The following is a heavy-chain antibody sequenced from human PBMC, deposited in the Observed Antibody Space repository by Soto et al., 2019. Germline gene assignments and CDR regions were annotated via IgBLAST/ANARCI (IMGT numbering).Heavy chain of an antibody. J-gene: IGHJ4*02. CDR2: ISRGGSTI. V-gene: IGHV3-48*02. CDR1: GFTFSSYT. CDR3: ASGSYYQLDY. Sequence: GGSLRLSCAASGFTFSSYTMNLVRQAPGKGLEWVSYISRGGSTIYYADSVKGRFTFSRDNAKDSLYLQMNSLRDEDTAVYYCASGSYYQLDYWGQGTLVTVSS. D-gene: IGHD1-26*01.